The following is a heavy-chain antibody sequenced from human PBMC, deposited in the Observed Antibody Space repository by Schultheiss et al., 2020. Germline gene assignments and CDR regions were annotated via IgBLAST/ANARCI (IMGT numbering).Heavy chain of an antibody. CDR1: GFTFSSYW. Sequence: GGSLRLSCAASGFTFSSYWMSWVRQAPGKGLEWVSGISWNSGSIGYADSVKGRFTISRDNSKNTLYLQMNSLRAEDTAVYYCARDDTLGGPGDYWGQGTLVTVSS. D-gene: IGHD2-15*01. CDR3: ARDDTLGGPGDY. V-gene: IGHV3-23*01. J-gene: IGHJ4*02. CDR2: ISWNSGSI.